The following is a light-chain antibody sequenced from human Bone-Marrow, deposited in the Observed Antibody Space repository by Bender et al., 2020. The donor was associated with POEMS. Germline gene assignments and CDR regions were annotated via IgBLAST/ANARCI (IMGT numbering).Light chain of an antibody. Sequence: QSVLTQPPSVSGTPGQRVTISCSGSGSNIGGYPVNWYQQLPGTAPTLLIYRNNQRPSGVPDRVSASKSGTSASLVISGLRSEDEADYYCAAWDDSLTGSVVFGGGTKLTVL. CDR1: GSNIGGYP. CDR2: RNN. CDR3: AAWDDSLTGSVV. J-gene: IGLJ2*01. V-gene: IGLV1-47*01.